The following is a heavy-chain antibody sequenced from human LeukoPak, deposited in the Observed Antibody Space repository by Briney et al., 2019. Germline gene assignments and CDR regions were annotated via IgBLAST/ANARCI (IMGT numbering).Heavy chain of an antibody. J-gene: IGHJ4*02. V-gene: IGHV4-31*02. CDR1: GFTFSSNA. CDR3: ARTSHAYDYVWGSYHLFFDY. CDR2: IYYSGST. Sequence: LRLSCAASGFTFSSNAMSWIRQHPGKGLEWIGYIYYSGSTYYNPSLKSRVTISVDTSKNQFSLKLSSVTAADTAVYYCARTSHAYDYVWGSYHLFFDYWGQGTLVTVSS. D-gene: IGHD3-16*02.